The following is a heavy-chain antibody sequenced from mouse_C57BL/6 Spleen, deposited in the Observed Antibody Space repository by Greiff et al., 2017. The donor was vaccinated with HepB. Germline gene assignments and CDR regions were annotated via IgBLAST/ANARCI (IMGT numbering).Heavy chain of an antibody. CDR3: ARSLTGGYWYFDV. CDR1: GFTFSSYG. J-gene: IGHJ1*03. Sequence: EVKLVESGGDLVKPGGSLKLSCAASGFTFSSYGMSWVRQTPDKRLEWVATISSGGSYTYYPDSVKGRFTISRDNAKNTLYLQMSSLKSEDTAMYYCARSLTGGYWYFDVWGTGTTVTVSS. D-gene: IGHD4-1*01. CDR2: ISSGGSYT. V-gene: IGHV5-6*01.